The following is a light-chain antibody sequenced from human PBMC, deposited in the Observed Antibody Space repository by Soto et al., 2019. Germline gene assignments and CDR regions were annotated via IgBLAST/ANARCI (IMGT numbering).Light chain of an antibody. CDR3: QQYGSSPPIT. CDR2: GAS. Sequence: IVLAPSPRTLSLSPGERATLSCRASQSVSSSYLAWYQQKPGQAPRLLIYGASSRATGIPDRFSGSGSGTDFTLTISRLEPEDFAVYYCQQYGSSPPITFGQGTRLEIK. V-gene: IGKV3-20*01. CDR1: QSVSSSY. J-gene: IGKJ5*01.